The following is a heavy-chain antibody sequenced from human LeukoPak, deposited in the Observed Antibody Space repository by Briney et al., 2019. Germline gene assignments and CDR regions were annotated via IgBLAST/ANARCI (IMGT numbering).Heavy chain of an antibody. CDR3: ARRGSYCSGGSCYSDWFDP. CDR1: GGTSSSYA. D-gene: IGHD2-15*01. Sequence: SVKVSCKASGGTSSSYAISWVRQAPGQGLEWMGGIIPIFGTANYAQKFQGRVTITADESTSTAYMELSSLRSEDTAVYYCARRGSYCSGGSCYSDWFDPWGQGTLVTVSS. V-gene: IGHV1-69*13. J-gene: IGHJ5*02. CDR2: IIPIFGTA.